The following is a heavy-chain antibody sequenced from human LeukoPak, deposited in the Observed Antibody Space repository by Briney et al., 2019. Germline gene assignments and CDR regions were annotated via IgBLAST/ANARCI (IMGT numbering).Heavy chain of an antibody. CDR2: VYTSGST. CDR3: AKSYFDYSTYYSYYFNL. V-gene: IGHV4-4*09. D-gene: IGHD4-11*01. Sequence: SETLSLTCTVSGGSISGGYWSWIRQPPGRGLEWIGYVYTSGSTNYNPSLKSRVTISVDTSKSQFALKLSSVTAADTAVYYCAKSYFDYSTYYSYYFNLSGQGALVTVSS. CDR1: GGSISGGY. J-gene: IGHJ4*02.